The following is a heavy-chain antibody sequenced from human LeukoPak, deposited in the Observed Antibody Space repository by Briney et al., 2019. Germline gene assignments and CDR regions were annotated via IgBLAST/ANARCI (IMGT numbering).Heavy chain of an antibody. Sequence: ASVKVSCKASGYTFTGYYMHWVRQAPGQGLEWMGWINPNSGGTNYAQKFQGWVTMTRDTSISTAYMELSRLRSDDTAVYYCARDQTYCGGDCWDPYYYYYGMDVWGQGTTVTVSS. V-gene: IGHV1-2*04. CDR3: ARDQTYCGGDCWDPYYYYYGMDV. D-gene: IGHD2-21*02. J-gene: IGHJ6*02. CDR1: GYTFTGYY. CDR2: INPNSGGT.